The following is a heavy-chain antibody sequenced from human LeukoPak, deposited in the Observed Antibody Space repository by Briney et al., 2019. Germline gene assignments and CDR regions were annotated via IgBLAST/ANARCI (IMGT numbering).Heavy chain of an antibody. CDR1: GFTFSYHW. Sequence: GGSLRLSCAASGFTFSYHWMTWVRQAPGKGLEWVANIKNDGAVKNYVDSVKGRFTISRGNAKNSLYLQMNSLRAEDTAVYYCARNSGGRRYYFTEWGQGTLVTVSS. D-gene: IGHD3-10*01. V-gene: IGHV3-7*01. CDR2: IKNDGAVK. CDR3: ARNSGGRRYYFTE. J-gene: IGHJ4*02.